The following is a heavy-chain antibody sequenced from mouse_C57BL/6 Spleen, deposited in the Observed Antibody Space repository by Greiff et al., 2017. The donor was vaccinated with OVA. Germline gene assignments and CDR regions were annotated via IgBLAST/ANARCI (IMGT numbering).Heavy chain of an antibody. CDR1: GYTFTSYW. D-gene: IGHD2-3*01. CDR2: IYPGSGST. J-gene: IGHJ2*01. Sequence: QVQLQQSGAELVKPGASVKMSCKASGYTFTSYWITWVKQRPGQGLEWIGDIYPGSGSTNYNEKFKSKATLTVDTSSSTAYMQLSSLTSEDSAVYYCARFDGYYLYYFDYWGQGTTLTVSS. CDR3: ARFDGYYLYYFDY. V-gene: IGHV1-55*01.